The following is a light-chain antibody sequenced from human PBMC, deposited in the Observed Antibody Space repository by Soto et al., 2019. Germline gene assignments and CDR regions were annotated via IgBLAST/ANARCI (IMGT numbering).Light chain of an antibody. CDR2: GAS. CDR1: QSVSSN. V-gene: IGKV3-15*01. J-gene: IGKJ2*01. Sequence: EMVMTQSPATLSVSPGERATLSCRARQSVSSNLAWYQQQPGQAPKFLIFGASTRATGVPARFSGSGSGTEFTLTISSLQSEDFAVYYCQQYNNWPYTFGQGTKLEIK. CDR3: QQYNNWPYT.